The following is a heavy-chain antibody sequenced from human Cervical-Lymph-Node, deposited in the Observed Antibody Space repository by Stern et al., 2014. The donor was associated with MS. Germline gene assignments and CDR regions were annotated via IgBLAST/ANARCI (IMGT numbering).Heavy chain of an antibody. Sequence: EDQLVESWGGLAQPGGSLRLSCAASGLTVSSNYMTWVRQAPGKGLEWVSLIYAGSITHYADSVKGRFTISRDNSENILYLQMNSLRVEDTAVYYCTREMAARRFDPWGQGTLVIVSS. CDR1: GLTVSSNY. D-gene: IGHD6-6*01. J-gene: IGHJ5*02. CDR2: IYAGSIT. CDR3: TREMAARRFDP. V-gene: IGHV3-66*01.